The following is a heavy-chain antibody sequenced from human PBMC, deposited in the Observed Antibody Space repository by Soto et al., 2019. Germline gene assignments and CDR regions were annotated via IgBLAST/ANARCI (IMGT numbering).Heavy chain of an antibody. V-gene: IGHV3-23*01. CDR3: AKGLGNAQEV. CDR1: GINFGSYG. D-gene: IGHD6-19*01. CDR2: WTASGLNT. J-gene: IGHJ6*02. Sequence: EVQLLESGGGLVQPGGSLRLSCSASGINFGSYGMGWVRQAPGKGLERVSGWTASGLNTYYTDSVKGRFTISRDNSRNTVYLQMSGLRVEDTAVFHCAKGLGNAQEVWGQGTTVTVSS.